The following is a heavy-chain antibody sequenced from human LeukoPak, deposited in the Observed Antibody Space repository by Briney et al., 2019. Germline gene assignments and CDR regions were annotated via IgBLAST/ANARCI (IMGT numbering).Heavy chain of an antibody. CDR2: IYPGDSDT. J-gene: IGHJ3*02. CDR1: GYSFTSYW. CDR3: ARQTPSRIAVAGPDAFDI. Sequence: GESLQISCKGSGYSFTSYWIGWVRQMPGKGLEWMGIIYPGDSDTRYSPSFQGQVTISADKSISTAYLQWSSLKASDTAMYYCARQTPSRIAVAGPDAFDIWGQGTMVTVSS. V-gene: IGHV5-51*01. D-gene: IGHD6-19*01.